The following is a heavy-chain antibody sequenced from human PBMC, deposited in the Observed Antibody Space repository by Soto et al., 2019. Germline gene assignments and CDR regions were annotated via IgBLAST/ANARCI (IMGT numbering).Heavy chain of an antibody. D-gene: IGHD3-16*01. J-gene: IGHJ5*02. Sequence: QVQLVQSGAEVKKPGASVKVSCKASGYTFTNYDIHWVRQATGQGLEWMGWMNPDSGNTGQSKQFQGRVTMTRDTTRSTAYMELRSLRSADPAVYYCAGGRFRRTWFDPWGQGTLVTVSS. CDR3: AGGRFRRTWFDP. V-gene: IGHV1-8*01. CDR2: MNPDSGNT. CDR1: GYTFTNYD.